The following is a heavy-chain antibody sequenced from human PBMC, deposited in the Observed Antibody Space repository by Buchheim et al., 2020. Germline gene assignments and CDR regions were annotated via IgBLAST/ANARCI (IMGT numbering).Heavy chain of an antibody. Sequence: QVQLQESGPGLVKPAETLSLTCTVSSGSINPHYWSWVRQPPGKGLEWIGYISYSGTTSYNPSLKSRVTIVLDTSKGQLSLKMNSVSAADTAVYYCAREGKPMTSDVWGQGTT. J-gene: IGHJ6*02. CDR1: SGSINPHY. CDR3: AREGKPMTSDV. D-gene: IGHD3-22*01. V-gene: IGHV4-59*11. CDR2: ISYSGTT.